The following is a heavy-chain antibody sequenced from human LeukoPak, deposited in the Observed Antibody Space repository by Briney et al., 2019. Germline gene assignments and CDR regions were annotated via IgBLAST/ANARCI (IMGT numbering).Heavy chain of an antibody. Sequence: ASVKVSCKASGYTFTSFDIFWVRQATGQGLEWMGWMSPNSGNTGSAQKFQGRVTFTRDTSISTSFMELSSLRSEDTAIYYCARGRPDTSVPRTYYMDVWGKGTTVTISS. CDR1: GYTFTSFD. D-gene: IGHD5-18*01. CDR2: MSPNSGNT. CDR3: ARGRPDTSVPRTYYMDV. V-gene: IGHV1-8*01. J-gene: IGHJ6*03.